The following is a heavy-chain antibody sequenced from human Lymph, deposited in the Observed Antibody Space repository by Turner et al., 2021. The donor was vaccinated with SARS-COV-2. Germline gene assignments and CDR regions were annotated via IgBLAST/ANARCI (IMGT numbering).Heavy chain of an antibody. Sequence: QVQLVESGGGVVQPGRSLRLSCAASGFTFRPYGMHWVRQAPGKGLEWVAVISYDGSNKYYADSVKGRFTISIDNSKNTLYLQMNSLRAEDTAVYYCAKMGGVYCSGGNCYSGRLDYWGQGTLVTVSS. J-gene: IGHJ4*02. CDR1: GFTFRPYG. V-gene: IGHV3-30*18. CDR2: ISYDGSNK. D-gene: IGHD2-15*01. CDR3: AKMGGVYCSGGNCYSGRLDY.